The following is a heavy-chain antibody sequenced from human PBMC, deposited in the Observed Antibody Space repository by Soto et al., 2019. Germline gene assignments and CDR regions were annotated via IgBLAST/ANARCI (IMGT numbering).Heavy chain of an antibody. CDR3: ARVEYSSGWWTDAFAI. Sequence: ASVKVSCKASGYTFTSYGISWVRQAPGQGLEWMGWISAYNGNTNYAQKLQGRVTMTTDTSTGTAYMELRSLRSDDTVVYYCARVEYSSGWWTDAFAIWGQGTMVTVSS. D-gene: IGHD6-19*01. CDR1: GYTFTSYG. CDR2: ISAYNGNT. J-gene: IGHJ3*02. V-gene: IGHV1-18*01.